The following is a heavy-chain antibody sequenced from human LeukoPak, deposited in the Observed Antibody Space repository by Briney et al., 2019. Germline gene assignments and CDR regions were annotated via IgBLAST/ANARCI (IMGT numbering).Heavy chain of an antibody. CDR2: INTNTGNP. CDR1: GYTFTSYA. D-gene: IGHD2-21*01. CDR3: ARSYSSGWFDP. Sequence: GASVKVSCKASGYTFTSYAMNWVRQATGQGLEWMGWINTNTGNPTYAQGFTGRFVFSLDTSVSTAYLQISSLKAEDTAVYFCARSYSSGWFDPWGQGNLVTVSS. V-gene: IGHV7-4-1*02. J-gene: IGHJ5*02.